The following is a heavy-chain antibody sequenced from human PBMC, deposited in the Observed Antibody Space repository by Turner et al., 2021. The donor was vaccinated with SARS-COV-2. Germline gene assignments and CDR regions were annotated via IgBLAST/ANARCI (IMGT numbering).Heavy chain of an antibody. CDR3: AKFPAYYYDSSDYYDGDY. D-gene: IGHD3-22*01. CDR2: ISYDGSNK. J-gene: IGHJ4*02. V-gene: IGHV3-30*18. CDR1: GFTFSSYG. Sequence: QVQLVESGGGVVQPGRSLRLSCAASGFTFSSYGMHWVRQAPGKGLGWVAVISYDGSNKDYADSVKGRFTISRDNSKNTLFLQMNSLRAEDTAVYYCAKFPAYYYDSSDYYDGDYWGQGTLVTVSS.